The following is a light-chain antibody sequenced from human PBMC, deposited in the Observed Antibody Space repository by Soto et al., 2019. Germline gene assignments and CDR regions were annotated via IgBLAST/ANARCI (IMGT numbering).Light chain of an antibody. CDR3: QQGNSFPFT. CDR2: AAS. J-gene: IGKJ3*01. Sequence: DIQMTQSPSSVSASVGDRVSITCRASQGISNWLAWYQQKPGRAPKLLIYAASSLQSGVSSRFGGSGSWTDFTLTISSLQPEDFATYYCQQGNSFPFTFGPGTKVDIK. V-gene: IGKV1D-12*01. CDR1: QGISNW.